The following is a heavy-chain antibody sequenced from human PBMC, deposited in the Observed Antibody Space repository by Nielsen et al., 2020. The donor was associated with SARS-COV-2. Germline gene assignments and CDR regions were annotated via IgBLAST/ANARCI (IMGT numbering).Heavy chain of an antibody. CDR1: GFTFSSYG. CDR3: AKPYSSGWHLYYYYGMDV. Sequence: GESLKISCAASGFTFSSYGMHWVRQAPGKGLEWVAVISYDGSNKYYADSVKGRFTISRDNSKNTLYLRMNSLRAEDTAVYYCAKPYSSGWHLYYYYGMDVWGQGTTVTVSS. J-gene: IGHJ6*02. V-gene: IGHV3-30*18. D-gene: IGHD6-19*01. CDR2: ISYDGSNK.